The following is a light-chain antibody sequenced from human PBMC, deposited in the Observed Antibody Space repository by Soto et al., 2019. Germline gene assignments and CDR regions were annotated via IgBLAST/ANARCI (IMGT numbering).Light chain of an antibody. J-gene: IGKJ1*01. Sequence: EIEMTQSPGTLSLSPGERATLSCRASEIITTRFIAWYQQKRGQAHMLVIWGASRMPTGIPDRFSGSGSGTDFTLTVSSLQPEDFAVYYCQQYSISPWTFGQGTRVEIK. CDR1: EIITTRF. CDR2: GAS. V-gene: IGKV3-20*01. CDR3: QQYSISPWT.